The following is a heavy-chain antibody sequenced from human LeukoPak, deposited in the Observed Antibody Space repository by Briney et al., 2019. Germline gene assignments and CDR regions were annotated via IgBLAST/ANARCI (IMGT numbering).Heavy chain of an antibody. CDR3: AREKGITMVRGVDDAFDI. CDR1: GFTFSSYE. V-gene: IGHV3-48*03. Sequence: GGSLRLSCAASGFTFSSYEMNWVRQAPGKGLEWVSYISSSGSTIYYADSVKGRFTISRDNAKNSLYLQMNSLRAEDTAVYYCAREKGITMVRGVDDAFDIWGQGTMVTVSS. J-gene: IGHJ3*02. D-gene: IGHD3-10*01. CDR2: ISSSGSTI.